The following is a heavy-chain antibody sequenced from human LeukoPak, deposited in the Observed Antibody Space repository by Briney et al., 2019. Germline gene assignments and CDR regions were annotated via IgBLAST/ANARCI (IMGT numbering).Heavy chain of an antibody. D-gene: IGHD3-10*01. Sequence: PSETLSLTCAVYGGSFSGYYWSWIRQPPGKGLEWIREINHSGSTNYNPSLKSRVTISVDTSKNQFSLKLSSVTAADTAVYYCARGRYYGSGSVYWGQGTLVTVSS. CDR1: GGSFSGYY. V-gene: IGHV4-34*01. CDR2: INHSGST. J-gene: IGHJ4*02. CDR3: ARGRYYGSGSVY.